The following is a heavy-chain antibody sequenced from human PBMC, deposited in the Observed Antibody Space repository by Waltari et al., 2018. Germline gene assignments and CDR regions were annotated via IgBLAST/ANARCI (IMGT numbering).Heavy chain of an antibody. CDR2: ISSRDNIR. Sequence: QVQLVESGGGLVSPGGSLRLSCAASGFRFSDYYMTWIRQAPGKGLEWIAYISSRDNIRYHADSVMCRFTISRDNAKKSLYLQMKVLRAEDTAVYFCARAREQNYGFWSGFSFYFDHWGQGALVTVSS. D-gene: IGHD3-3*01. CDR1: GFRFSDYY. V-gene: IGHV3-11*01. J-gene: IGHJ4*02. CDR3: ARAREQNYGFWSGFSFYFDH.